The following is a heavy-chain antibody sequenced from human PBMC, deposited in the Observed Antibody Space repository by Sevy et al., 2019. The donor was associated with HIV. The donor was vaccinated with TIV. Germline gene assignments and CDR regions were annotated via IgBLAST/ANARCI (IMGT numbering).Heavy chain of an antibody. CDR1: GFSFSTYS. D-gene: IGHD6-19*01. V-gene: IGHV3-48*02. Sequence: GGSLRLSCAASGFSFSTYSMNWVRQAPGKGLEWVSYISTSSSTIYYADSVKGRFTISRDNAKRSLYLQMNGLGDEDTAVYYCARVAAVASTLYYFDFWGQGTLVTVSS. CDR2: ISTSSSTI. CDR3: ARVAAVASTLYYFDF. J-gene: IGHJ4*02.